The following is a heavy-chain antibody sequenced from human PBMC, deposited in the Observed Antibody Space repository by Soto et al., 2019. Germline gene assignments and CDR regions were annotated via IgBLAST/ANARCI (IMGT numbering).Heavy chain of an antibody. V-gene: IGHV4-59*01. J-gene: IGHJ4*02. CDR2: IYYSGST. CDR3: ARAVGPKWELRL. CDR1: GGSISSYY. Sequence: QVQLQESGPGLVKPSETLSLTCTVSGGSISSYYWSWIRQPPGKGLEWIGYIYYSGSTNYNPSLKSRVTISVDTSKNQFSLKLSSVTAADTAVYYCARAVGPKWELRLWGQGTLVTVSS. D-gene: IGHD1-26*01.